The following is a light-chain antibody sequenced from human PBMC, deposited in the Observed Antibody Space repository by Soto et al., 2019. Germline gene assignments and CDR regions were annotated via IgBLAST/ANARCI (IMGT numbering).Light chain of an antibody. Sequence: QSALTQPPSASGSPGQSVTISCTGTSSDVGGYNYVSWYQQHPGKAPKLMIYEVSKRPSGVPDRFSGSKSGNTASLTVSGLKAEDEAEYYCSSYAGSNSYVVFGGGTKLTVL. J-gene: IGLJ2*01. CDR1: SSDVGGYNY. CDR3: SSYAGSNSYVV. CDR2: EVS. V-gene: IGLV2-8*01.